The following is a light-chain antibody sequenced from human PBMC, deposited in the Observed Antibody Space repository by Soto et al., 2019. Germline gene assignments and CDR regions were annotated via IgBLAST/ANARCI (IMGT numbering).Light chain of an antibody. V-gene: IGLV2-14*03. CDR2: DVS. Sequence: QSALTQPASVSGSPGQSFTIPCTGSSSDVGAYHSVSWYQQHPGKAPKLIIFDVSNRPSGVSNRFSGSKSGNPASLTISGLQAEDEADYYCSSFTATGTVMFGGGTKLTVL. J-gene: IGLJ3*02. CDR1: SSDVGAYHS. CDR3: SSFTATGTVM.